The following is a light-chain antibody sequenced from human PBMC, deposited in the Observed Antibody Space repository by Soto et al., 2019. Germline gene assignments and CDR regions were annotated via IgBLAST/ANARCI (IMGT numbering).Light chain of an antibody. J-gene: IGKJ4*01. CDR3: QQYNNWLHLT. CDR2: GAS. Sequence: EIVMTQSPATLSVSPGXRATLSCRASQSVSSNLAWYQQKPGQAPRLLIYGASTRATGIPARFSGSGSGTEFTLTISSLQSEDFAVYYCQQYNNWLHLTFCGGTKVDIK. V-gene: IGKV3-15*01. CDR1: QSVSSN.